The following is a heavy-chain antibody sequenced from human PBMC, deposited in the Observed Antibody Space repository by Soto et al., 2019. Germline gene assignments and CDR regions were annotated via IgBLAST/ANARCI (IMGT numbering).Heavy chain of an antibody. CDR1: GFSVSSDGYY. D-gene: IGHD3-3*01. J-gene: IGHJ4*02. CDR2: NHIRGRT. Sequence: SETLSITCSVSGFSVSSDGYYWNWIRQPPGKGLEWIGYNHIRGRTNYNPSLGSRVAISLDTSKNQFSLTLTSVTAADTAIYYCATRITVFGLLIPPFDYWGQGTLVTVSS. CDR3: ATRITVFGLLIPPFDY. V-gene: IGHV4-61*08.